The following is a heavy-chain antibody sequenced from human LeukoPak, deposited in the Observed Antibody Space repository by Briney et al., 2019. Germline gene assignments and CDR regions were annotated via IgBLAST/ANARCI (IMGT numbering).Heavy chain of an antibody. CDR3: AKHLRRRFFSRTLGFDP. Sequence: SETLSLTCAVYGGSFSGYYWSWIRQPPGKGLEWIGEINHGGSTKYNPSLKSRVTISLDTSKNHFSLKLSSVTAADTAVYYCAKHLRRRFFSRTLGFDPWGQGTLVTVSS. J-gene: IGHJ5*02. D-gene: IGHD3-3*01. V-gene: IGHV4-34*01. CDR1: GGSFSGYY. CDR2: INHGGST.